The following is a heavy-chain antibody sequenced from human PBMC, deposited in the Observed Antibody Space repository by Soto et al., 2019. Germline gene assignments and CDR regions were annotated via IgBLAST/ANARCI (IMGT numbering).Heavy chain of an antibody. CDR1: GYSFTSDW. J-gene: IGHJ4*02. Sequence: PVESLKISCQGSGYSFTSDWIAWVRQMPGKGLEWMGNIYPGDSDIRYSPSFQGQVTISADKSINTAYLQWSSLKASDTAMYYCARWVSYGYYYFDYWGQGTLVTVSS. CDR3: ARWVSYGYYYFDY. CDR2: IYPGDSDI. D-gene: IGHD5-18*01. V-gene: IGHV5-51*01.